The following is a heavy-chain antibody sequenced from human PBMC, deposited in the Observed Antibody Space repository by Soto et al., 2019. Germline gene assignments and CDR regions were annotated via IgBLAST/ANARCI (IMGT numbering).Heavy chain of an antibody. V-gene: IGHV5-51*03. CDR3: ARTAPYCSSTSCPPLGYYYYMDV. D-gene: IGHD2-2*01. CDR1: GYSFTSYW. Sequence: EVQLVQSGAEVKKPGESLKISCKGSGYSFTSYWIGWVRQMPGKGLEWMGIIYPGDSDTRYSPSFQGQATISADKSISTAYLQWSSLKASDTAMYYCARTAPYCSSTSCPPLGYYYYMDVWGKGTTVTVSS. J-gene: IGHJ6*03. CDR2: IYPGDSDT.